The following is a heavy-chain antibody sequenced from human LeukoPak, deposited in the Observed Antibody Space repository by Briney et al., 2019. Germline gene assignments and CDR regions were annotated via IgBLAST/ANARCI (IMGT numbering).Heavy chain of an antibody. CDR3: ARPRGCGSSRCNNFDY. Sequence: SVKVSFKASGGTFSSYAISWVRQAPGQGLEWMGGIIPIFGTANYAQKFQGRVTITADKSTSTAYMELSSLRSEDMAVYYCARPRGCGSSRCNNFDYWGQGTLVTVSS. V-gene: IGHV1-69*06. CDR1: GGTFSSYA. D-gene: IGHD2-2*01. J-gene: IGHJ4*02. CDR2: IIPIFGTA.